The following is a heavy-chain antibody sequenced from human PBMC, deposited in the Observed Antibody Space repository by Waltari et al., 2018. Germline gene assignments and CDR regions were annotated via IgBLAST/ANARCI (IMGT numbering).Heavy chain of an antibody. V-gene: IGHV1-46*01. CDR3: ARDYYGSGSYLYYGMDV. CDR2: ITPGGGRP. Sequence: QVQLVQSGAEVKKPGASVKVSCKASGYTFTSYYMHWVRQAPGQGLEWMGIITPGGGRPSNAQKFQGRVTMTRDTSTSTVYMELSSLRSEDTAVYYCARDYYGSGSYLYYGMDVWGQGTTVTVSS. J-gene: IGHJ6*02. CDR1: GYTFTSYY. D-gene: IGHD3-10*01.